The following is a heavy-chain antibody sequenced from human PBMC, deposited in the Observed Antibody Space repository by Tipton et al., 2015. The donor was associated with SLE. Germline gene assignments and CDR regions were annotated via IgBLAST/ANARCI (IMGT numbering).Heavy chain of an antibody. Sequence: TLSLTCTVSGGSIDTSYWSWIRHSPGKGLEWIGYIYHSEGPTYNPSLRRRVTMSVDTSKNQFSLKLTSVTAADTAVYYCARDGLGWGYYYYMDVWGTGTTVTVSS. J-gene: IGHJ6*03. CDR2: IYHSEGP. CDR1: GGSIDTSY. V-gene: IGHV4-59*01. D-gene: IGHD5/OR15-5a*01. CDR3: ARDGLGWGYYYYMDV.